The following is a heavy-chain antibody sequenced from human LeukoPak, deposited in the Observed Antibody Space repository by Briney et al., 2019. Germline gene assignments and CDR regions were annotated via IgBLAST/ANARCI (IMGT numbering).Heavy chain of an antibody. CDR1: GGSISSYY. J-gene: IGHJ4*02. Sequence: PSETLSLTCTVSGGSISSYYWSWIRQPPGKGLEWIGYIYYSGSTYYNPSLKSRVTISVDTSKNQFSLKLSSVTAADTAVYYCARVSGYCSGGSCYSVLFDYWGQGTLVTVSS. V-gene: IGHV4-59*12. D-gene: IGHD2-15*01. CDR3: ARVSGYCSGGSCYSVLFDY. CDR2: IYYSGST.